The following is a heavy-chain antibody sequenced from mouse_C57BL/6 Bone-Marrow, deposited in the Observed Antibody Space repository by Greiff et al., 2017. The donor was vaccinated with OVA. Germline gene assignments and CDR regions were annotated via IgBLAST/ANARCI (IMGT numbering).Heavy chain of an antibody. J-gene: IGHJ3*01. Sequence: KLQQSGAELVRPGTSVKVSCKASGYAFTNYLIEWVKQRPGQGLEWIGVINPGSGGTNYNEKFKGKATLTADKSSSTAYMQLSSLTSEDSAVYFCARGTGTFAYWGQGTLVTVSA. V-gene: IGHV1-54*01. D-gene: IGHD4-1*01. CDR1: GYAFTNYL. CDR2: INPGSGGT. CDR3: ARGTGTFAY.